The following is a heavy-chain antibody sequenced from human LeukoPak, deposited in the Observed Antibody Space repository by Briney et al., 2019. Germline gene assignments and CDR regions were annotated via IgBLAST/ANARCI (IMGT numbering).Heavy chain of an antibody. J-gene: IGHJ5*02. CDR1: GGSISSSYYY. D-gene: IGHD3-3*02. CDR2: IYSSGST. V-gene: IGHV4-39*01. Sequence: SETLSLTCTVSGGSISSSYYYWGWIRQPPGKGLEWIGSIYSSGSTYYNPSLKSRVTISVDTSKNQFSLKLTSVTAADTAVYYCARGISTHXFDPWGQXTLVXXSS. CDR3: ARGISTHXFDP.